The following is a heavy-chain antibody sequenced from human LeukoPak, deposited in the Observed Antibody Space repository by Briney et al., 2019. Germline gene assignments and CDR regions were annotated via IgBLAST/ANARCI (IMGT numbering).Heavy chain of an antibody. CDR2: IYSGGTT. CDR1: GVSVSSNF. V-gene: IGHV3-53*01. J-gene: IGHJ6*03. Sequence: GGSLRLSCAASGVSVSSNFMRWVRQAPGERLEWVSVIYSGGTTYYADSVEGRFTISRDNSKNTLYLQMNSLRAEDTAVYYCARDGYGNNYMDVWGKGTTVTVSS. D-gene: IGHD5-18*01. CDR3: ARDGYGNNYMDV.